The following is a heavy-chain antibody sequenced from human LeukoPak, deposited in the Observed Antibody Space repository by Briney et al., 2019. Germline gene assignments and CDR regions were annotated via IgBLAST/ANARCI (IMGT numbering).Heavy chain of an antibody. CDR1: GFTFSTYS. CDR3: ARDGTGFSSGMGV. J-gene: IGHJ6*02. Sequence: GGSLRLSSAASGFTFSTYSMNWVRQAPGKGLEWVSSIDFSSSYIYYIDSVKGRFTISRDNARNSLYLQMNSLRAEDTAVYYCARDGTGFSSGMGVWGQGTTVTVSS. D-gene: IGHD7-27*01. CDR2: IDFSSSYI. V-gene: IGHV3-21*01.